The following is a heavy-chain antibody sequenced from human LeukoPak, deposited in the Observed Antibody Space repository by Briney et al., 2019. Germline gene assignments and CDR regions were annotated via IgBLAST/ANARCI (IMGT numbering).Heavy chain of an antibody. J-gene: IGHJ4*02. CDR2: ISTSSSYI. CDR3: ASPAALWFGDEKPLIDY. D-gene: IGHD3-10*01. CDR1: GFTFSSYS. V-gene: IGHV3-21*01. Sequence: GGSLRLSCAAYGFTFSSYSMNWVRQAPGKGLEWVSFISTSSSYIYYADSVKGRFTISRDNAKNSLYLQMNSLRAEDTAVYYCASPAALWFGDEKPLIDYWGQGTLVTASS.